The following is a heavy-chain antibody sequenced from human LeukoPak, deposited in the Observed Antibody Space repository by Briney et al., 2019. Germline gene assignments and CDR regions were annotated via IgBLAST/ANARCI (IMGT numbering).Heavy chain of an antibody. CDR3: ARLRAMVGTFDS. Sequence: PSETLSLTCTVSGDSISSSAYFWAWIRQPPGKGLEWIASISYTGSTYYNPFLKSRLTISVDTSENQFSLKLSSETAADTAVYRCARLRAMVGTFDSWGQGALVTASS. CDR1: GDSISSSAYF. V-gene: IGHV4-39*01. J-gene: IGHJ4*02. D-gene: IGHD5-18*01. CDR2: ISYTGST.